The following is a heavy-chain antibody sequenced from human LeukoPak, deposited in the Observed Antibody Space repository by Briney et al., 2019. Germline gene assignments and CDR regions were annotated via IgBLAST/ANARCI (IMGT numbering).Heavy chain of an antibody. CDR1: GFTFSSYE. CDR2: ISSGSGTI. CDR3: ARGSSAFGRIFDY. Sequence: PGGSLRLSCAASGFTFSSYEMNWVRQAPGKGLEWVSYISSGSGTIYYADSVKGRFTISRDNSENSLHLQMNSLRDEDTAVYYCARGSSAFGRIFDYWGQGTLVTVSS. D-gene: IGHD1-14*01. V-gene: IGHV3-48*03. J-gene: IGHJ4*02.